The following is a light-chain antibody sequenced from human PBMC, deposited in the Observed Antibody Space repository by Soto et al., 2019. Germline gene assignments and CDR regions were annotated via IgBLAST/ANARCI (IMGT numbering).Light chain of an antibody. CDR1: SSNIGSNT. V-gene: IGLV1-44*01. Sequence: QLVLIQPPSASGTPGQRVTISCSGSSSNIGSNTVSWYQQLPGMAPRLLLYSNNQRPSGVPDRFSGSKSGASASLAISGLQSEDEADYYCSSWDDSRNGVVFGGGTKLTVL. J-gene: IGLJ2*01. CDR2: SNN. CDR3: SSWDDSRNGVV.